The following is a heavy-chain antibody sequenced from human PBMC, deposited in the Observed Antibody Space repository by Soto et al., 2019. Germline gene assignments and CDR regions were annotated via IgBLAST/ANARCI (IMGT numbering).Heavy chain of an antibody. CDR2: INPDNGNT. J-gene: IGHJ4*02. D-gene: IGHD1-26*01. Sequence: ASVKVSCKASGYTFTRYTMNWVRQAPGQRLEWMGWINPDNGNTKSSQKFQGRVTMTWDTSISTAYMALTRLRSDDTAVYYCARDLAKGGGSAGFDYWGQGTLVTVSS. CDR3: ARDLAKGGGSAGFDY. V-gene: IGHV1-2*02. CDR1: GYTFTRYT.